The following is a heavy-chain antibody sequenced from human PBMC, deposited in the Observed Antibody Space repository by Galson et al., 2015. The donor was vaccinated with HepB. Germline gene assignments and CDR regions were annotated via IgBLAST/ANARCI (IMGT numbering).Heavy chain of an antibody. CDR1: GFTFTSSA. V-gene: IGHV1-58*01. D-gene: IGHD3-22*01. J-gene: IGHJ4*02. CDR2: IVVGSGNT. Sequence: SVKVSCKASGFTFTSSAVQWVRQARGQRLEWIGWIVVGSGNTNYAQKFQERVTVTRDMSTSTAYMELSSLRSEDTAVYYCAALTDYYDSSGYFYWGQGTLVTVSS. CDR3: AALTDYYDSSGYFY.